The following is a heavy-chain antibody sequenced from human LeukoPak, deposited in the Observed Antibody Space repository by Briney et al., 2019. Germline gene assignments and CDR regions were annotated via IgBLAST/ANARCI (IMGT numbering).Heavy chain of an antibody. J-gene: IGHJ4*02. V-gene: IGHV3-7*01. Sequence: GGSLRLSCAGSGFIFCYDWMSWVRQAPGKGLRWVACIKKDGMEKYYVDSEKGRFTISRDNAKNSLSLQMNSLRAEDTAVYYCASLDTAMAKGGYWGQGTLVTVSS. CDR2: IKKDGMEK. CDR1: GFIFCYDW. D-gene: IGHD5-18*01. CDR3: ASLDTAMAKGGY.